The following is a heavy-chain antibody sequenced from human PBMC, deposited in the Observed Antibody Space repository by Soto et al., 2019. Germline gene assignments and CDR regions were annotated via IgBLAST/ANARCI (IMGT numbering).Heavy chain of an antibody. Sequence: EVQLLESGGGLVQPGGSLRLSCAASGFTFSNYAMSWVRQAPGKGLEWVSAISGSGGSTYYADSVKGRFTISRDNSQNTLYLQMNSLRAEDTAIYYCAKDYGPAAIRWFGPWGQGTLVTVSS. J-gene: IGHJ5*02. V-gene: IGHV3-23*01. CDR3: AKDYGPAAIRWFGP. CDR1: GFTFSNYA. CDR2: ISGSGGST. D-gene: IGHD2-2*01.